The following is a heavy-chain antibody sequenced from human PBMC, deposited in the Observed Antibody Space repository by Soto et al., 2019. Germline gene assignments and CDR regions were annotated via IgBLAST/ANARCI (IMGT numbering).Heavy chain of an antibody. Sequence: PSETLSLTSTVSGGSISSYYWSWIRQPPGKGLEWIGYIYYSGSTNYNPSLKSRVTISVDTSKNQFSLNLSSLTAADTAVYYCARGYLYCGGDCYLNWFDTWGEGTLVTISS. CDR1: GGSISSYY. CDR2: IYYSGST. D-gene: IGHD2-21*02. J-gene: IGHJ5*02. CDR3: ARGYLYCGGDCYLNWFDT. V-gene: IGHV4-59*01.